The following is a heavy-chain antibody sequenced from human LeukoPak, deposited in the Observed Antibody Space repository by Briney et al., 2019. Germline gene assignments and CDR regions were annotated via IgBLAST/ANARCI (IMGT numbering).Heavy chain of an antibody. CDR2: IYPGDSDT. Sequence: LGESLEISCQGSGSSFTSYWIAWVRQLPGKGLEWMGIIYPGDSDTRYSPSFQGQVTISDDKSISTAYLQWSSLKASDTPMYYCARQGSYFDYWAQGTLVTVSS. J-gene: IGHJ4*02. CDR1: GSSFTSYW. CDR3: ARQGSYFDY. V-gene: IGHV5-51*01.